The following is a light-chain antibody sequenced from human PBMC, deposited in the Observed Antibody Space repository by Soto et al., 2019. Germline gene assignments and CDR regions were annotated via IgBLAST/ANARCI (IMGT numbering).Light chain of an antibody. Sequence: IQMTQSPSTLSASVGDRVTIACRASQSVNTWLAWYQKKPGKAPKLLIYDASSLQSGVPSRFSGSGSGTEFTLTISSLQPDDFATYYCQQYNSDWGFSQGTTVEIK. J-gene: IGKJ1*01. CDR2: DAS. CDR1: QSVNTW. V-gene: IGKV1-5*01. CDR3: QQYNSDWG.